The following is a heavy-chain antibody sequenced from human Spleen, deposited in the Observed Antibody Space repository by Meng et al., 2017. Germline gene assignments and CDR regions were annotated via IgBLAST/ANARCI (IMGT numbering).Heavy chain of an antibody. CDR3: ERDLRCYATFDC. CDR2: ISYDGSNK. V-gene: IGHV3-30-3*01. J-gene: IGHJ4*02. Sequence: QVPLVESGGAVVQPGRSLRLSYAASGFTFSNYAMHWVRQAPGKGLEWVAIISYDGSNKYYADSVKGLFTISRDNSKNTLYLQMDSLRNEDTAVYYCERDLRCYATFDCWGQGTLVTVSS. D-gene: IGHD3-16*01. CDR1: GFTFSNYA.